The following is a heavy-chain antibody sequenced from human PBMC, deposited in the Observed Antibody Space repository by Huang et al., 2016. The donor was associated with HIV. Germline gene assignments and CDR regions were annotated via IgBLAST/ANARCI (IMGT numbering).Heavy chain of an antibody. Sequence: QVQLVQSGAEVKKPGSSVKVSCKASGGTFSSYAISWGRQAPGQGLEWMGGSIPICGTANDAQKFQGRVTMTADESTSTAYMELSSLRSEDTAVYYCARARGYYDSSVSYYFDYWGQGTLVTVSS. D-gene: IGHD3-22*01. CDR2: SIPICGTA. V-gene: IGHV1-69*13. J-gene: IGHJ4*02. CDR3: ARARGYYDSSVSYYFDY. CDR1: GGTFSSYA.